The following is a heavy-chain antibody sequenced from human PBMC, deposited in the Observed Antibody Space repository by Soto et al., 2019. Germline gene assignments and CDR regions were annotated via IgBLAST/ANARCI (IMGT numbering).Heavy chain of an antibody. CDR1: GFTFSSYA. CDR2: LSGSGVNA. V-gene: IGHV3-23*01. CDR3: AKPLQVY. Sequence: GSLRLSCAASGFTFSSYAMTWVRQAPGKGLEYVSTLSGSGVNAYYADSVKGRFTISRDNSKNTLYLQMNSLRVEGTAIYYCAKPLQVYWGQGTQVTVSS. J-gene: IGHJ4*02.